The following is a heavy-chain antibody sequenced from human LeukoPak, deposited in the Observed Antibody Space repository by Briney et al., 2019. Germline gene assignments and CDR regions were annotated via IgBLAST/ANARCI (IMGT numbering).Heavy chain of an antibody. V-gene: IGHV3-30*18. CDR3: AKGSGNYWWGNYFDY. CDR1: GFTFSSYG. Sequence: GGSLRLSCAASGFTFSSYGMHWVRQAPGKGLEWVAVISRDGTNKYYADSVKGRFTISRDNSKNTLYLQMNSLKDEDTAVYYCAKGSGNYWWGNYFDYWGQGTLVTVSS. D-gene: IGHD1-26*01. J-gene: IGHJ4*02. CDR2: ISRDGTNK.